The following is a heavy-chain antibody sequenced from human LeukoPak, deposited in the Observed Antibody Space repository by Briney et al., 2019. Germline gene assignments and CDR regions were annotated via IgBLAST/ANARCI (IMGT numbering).Heavy chain of an antibody. CDR3: AKDTGSHTGYSYGRNYYYYMDV. CDR1: GFTFSSYG. D-gene: IGHD5-18*01. CDR2: IRYDGSNK. Sequence: PGGSLRLSCAASGFTFSSYGMHWVRQAPGKGLVWVAFIRYDGSNKYYADSVKGRFTISRDNSKNTLYLQMNSLRAEDTAVYYCAKDTGSHTGYSYGRNYYYYMDVWGKGTTVTISS. J-gene: IGHJ6*03. V-gene: IGHV3-30*02.